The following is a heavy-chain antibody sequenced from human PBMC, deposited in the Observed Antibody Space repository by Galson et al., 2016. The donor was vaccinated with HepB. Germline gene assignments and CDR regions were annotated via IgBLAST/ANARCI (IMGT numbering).Heavy chain of an antibody. Sequence: SLRLSCAASGFNFSGYSMNWVRQAPGRGLEWVSSLGSRSNYIYYADSVKGRFTISRDNAKNSLYLQMSSLRDEDTAVYFCARGWRHNSFDYWGQGTLVTVSS. CDR2: LGSRSNYI. CDR3: ARGWRHNSFDY. CDR1: GFNFSGYS. J-gene: IGHJ4*02. V-gene: IGHV3-21*01. D-gene: IGHD5-24*01.